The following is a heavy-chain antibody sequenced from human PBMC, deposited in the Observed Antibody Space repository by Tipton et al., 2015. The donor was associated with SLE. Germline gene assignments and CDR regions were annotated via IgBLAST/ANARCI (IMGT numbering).Heavy chain of an antibody. Sequence: QSGPEVKKPGESLKISCKGSGYSFTSYWIGWVRQMPGKGLEWMGIIYPGDSDTRYSPSFQGQVTISADKSISTAYLQWSSLKASDTAMYYCASRIWSIAAAHDAFDIWGQGTMVTVSS. CDR2: IYPGDSDT. J-gene: IGHJ3*02. CDR1: GYSFTSYW. D-gene: IGHD6-13*01. V-gene: IGHV5-51*03. CDR3: ASRIWSIAAAHDAFDI.